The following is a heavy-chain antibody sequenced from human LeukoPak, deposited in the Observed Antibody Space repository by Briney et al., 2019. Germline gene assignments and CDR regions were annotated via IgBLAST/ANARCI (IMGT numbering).Heavy chain of an antibody. Sequence: ASVKVSCKASGYTFTSYGISWVRQAPGQGLEWMGWISAYNGNTNYAQKLQGRVTMTTDTSTSTAYMELRSLRSDDTAVSYCARDRAIAAAGTGGYWGQGTLVTVSS. CDR2: ISAYNGNT. CDR3: ARDRAIAAAGTGGY. CDR1: GYTFTSYG. J-gene: IGHJ4*02. V-gene: IGHV1-18*01. D-gene: IGHD6-13*01.